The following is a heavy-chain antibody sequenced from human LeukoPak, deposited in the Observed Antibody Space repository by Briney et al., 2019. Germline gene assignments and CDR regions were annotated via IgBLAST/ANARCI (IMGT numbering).Heavy chain of an antibody. CDR1: GVYISSYY. Sequence: SETLSLTCCVAGVYISSYYWSWFRQPAGKGLEWIGRVFVTETTNYTPSLKGRLTISIDASKNQFSLRLDSVTAADTAVYYCARDSHIAAAVDFDYWGQGTLVTVSS. D-gene: IGHD6-13*01. CDR3: ARDSHIAAAVDFDY. CDR2: VFVTETT. V-gene: IGHV4-4*07. J-gene: IGHJ4*02.